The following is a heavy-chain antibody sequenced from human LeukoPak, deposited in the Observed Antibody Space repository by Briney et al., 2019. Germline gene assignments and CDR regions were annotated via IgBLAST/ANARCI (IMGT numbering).Heavy chain of an antibody. J-gene: IGHJ4*02. Sequence: SHTLSLTCTVVAPSISSYYWSWIRPPPGKGLERPGDIYYTGSTNNTPSLKIRVSISVDTSKNQFSLKLSSVTAADTAVYYCARGPYSGYNGLFDYWGQGTLVTVSS. CDR2: IYYTGST. CDR1: APSISSYY. V-gene: IGHV4-59*07. CDR3: ARGPYSGYNGLFDY. D-gene: IGHD5-12*01.